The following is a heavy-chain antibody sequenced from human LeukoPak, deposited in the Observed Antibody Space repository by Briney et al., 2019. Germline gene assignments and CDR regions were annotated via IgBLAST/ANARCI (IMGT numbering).Heavy chain of an antibody. CDR2: IIPIFGTA. D-gene: IGHD4-17*01. V-gene: IGHV1-69*06. Sequence: SVKVSCKASGGAFSSYAISWVRQAPGQGLEWMGGIIPIFGTANYAQKFQGRVTITADKSTSTAYMELSSLRSEDTAVYYCARDLYGDYAPGVYWGQGTLVTVSS. J-gene: IGHJ4*02. CDR3: ARDLYGDYAPGVY. CDR1: GGAFSSYA.